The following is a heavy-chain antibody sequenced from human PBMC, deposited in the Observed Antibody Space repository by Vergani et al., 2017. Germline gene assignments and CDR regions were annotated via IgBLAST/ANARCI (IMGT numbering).Heavy chain of an antibody. J-gene: IGHJ5*02. V-gene: IGHV4-59*01. CDR2: INYSGST. CDR1: GGSISSYH. CDR3: ARQHLALAWFDP. Sequence: QVQLQESGPGLVKPSETLSLTCTVSGGSISSYHWSWIRQPPGKGLEWIGCINYSGSTNYSPSLKSRVTISVDMSNNQFSLKLNSVTAADTAVYYCARQHLALAWFDPWGQGTLVTVSS.